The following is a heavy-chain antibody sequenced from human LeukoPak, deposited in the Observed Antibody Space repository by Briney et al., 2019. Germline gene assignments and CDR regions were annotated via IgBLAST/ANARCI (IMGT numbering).Heavy chain of an antibody. D-gene: IGHD6-13*01. CDR2: TYPGGST. V-gene: IGHV3-66*01. CDR1: GFTVSSNS. Sequence: GGSLRLSCAASGFTVSSNSMSWVRQAPGKGPEWVSVTYPGGSTHYVDSVKGRFTIFRDNSKNTLDLQMNSLIAEDTAVYYCARDGYSSSWEAFDIWGHGTMVTVSS. J-gene: IGHJ3*02. CDR3: ARDGYSSSWEAFDI.